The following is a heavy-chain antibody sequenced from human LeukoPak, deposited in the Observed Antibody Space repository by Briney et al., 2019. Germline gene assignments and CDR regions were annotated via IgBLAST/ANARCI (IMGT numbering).Heavy chain of an antibody. J-gene: IGHJ4*02. Sequence: GGSLRLSCAASGFTFTDYWMNWVRQAPGKGLVWVSRINSDGSSTSYADSVKGRFTISRDNAKNTLYLQMNSLRAEDTAVYYCARSRRFSSFDYWGQGTLVTVSS. D-gene: IGHD3-3*01. CDR3: ARSRRFSSFDY. V-gene: IGHV3-74*01. CDR2: INSDGSST. CDR1: GFTFTDYW.